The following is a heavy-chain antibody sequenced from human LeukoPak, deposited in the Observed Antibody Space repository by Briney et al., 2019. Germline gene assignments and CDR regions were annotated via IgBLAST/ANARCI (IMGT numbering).Heavy chain of an antibody. J-gene: IGHJ4*02. V-gene: IGHV3-30*04. Sequence: GGSLRLSCAASGFTFSSYAMHWVRQAPGKGLEWVAVISYDGSNKYYADSVKGRFTISRDNSKNTLYLQMNSLRAEDTAVYYCARHGSGGFDYWGQGTLVTVSS. CDR3: ARHGSGGFDY. D-gene: IGHD3-10*01. CDR2: ISYDGSNK. CDR1: GFTFSSYA.